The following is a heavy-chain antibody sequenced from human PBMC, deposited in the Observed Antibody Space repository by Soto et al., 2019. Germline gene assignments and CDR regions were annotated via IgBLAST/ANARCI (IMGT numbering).Heavy chain of an antibody. CDR3: ARDRPHPGLDVRAFDI. CDR2: SIPILGIA. V-gene: IGHV1-69*08. CDR1: GGTFSSYT. J-gene: IGHJ3*02. D-gene: IGHD2-8*02. Sequence: QVQLVQSGAEVKKPGSSVKVSCKASGGTFSSYTISWVRQAPGQGLEWMGRSIPILGIANYAQKFQGRVTITADKSTSTAYMELSSLRSEDTAVYYCARDRPHPGLDVRAFDIWGQGTMVTVSS.